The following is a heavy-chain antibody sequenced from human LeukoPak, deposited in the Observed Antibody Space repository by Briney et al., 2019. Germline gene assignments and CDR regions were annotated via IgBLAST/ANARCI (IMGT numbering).Heavy chain of an antibody. V-gene: IGHV3-23*01. CDR3: ARDHGGVGATAYYFDY. CDR2: ITGSSGST. Sequence: TGGSLRLSCAASGFTFSSYTMAWVRQAPGMGLEWVSAITGSSGSTYYADSVKGRFTISRDNSKNTLYLQMNSLRAEDTAVYYCARDHGGVGATAYYFDYWGQGTLVTVSS. D-gene: IGHD1-26*01. J-gene: IGHJ4*02. CDR1: GFTFSSYT.